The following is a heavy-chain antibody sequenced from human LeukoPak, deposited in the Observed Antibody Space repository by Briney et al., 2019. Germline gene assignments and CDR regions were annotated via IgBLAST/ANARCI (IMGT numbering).Heavy chain of an antibody. CDR1: GFTFSSYA. CDR2: ISSNGGST. D-gene: IGHD4-11*01. J-gene: IGHJ4*02. CDR3: AREASKREAFGY. V-gene: IGHV3-64*01. Sequence: GGSLRLSCAASGFTFSSYAMHWVRQAPGKGLEYVSAISSNGGSTYYANSVKGRFTISRDNSKNTLYLQMGSLRAEDMAVYYCAREASKREAFGYWGQGTLVTVSS.